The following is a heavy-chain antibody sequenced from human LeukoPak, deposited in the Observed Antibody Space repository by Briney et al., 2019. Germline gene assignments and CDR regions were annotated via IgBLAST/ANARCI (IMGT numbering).Heavy chain of an antibody. J-gene: IGHJ4*02. V-gene: IGHV3-23*01. CDR2: IRSNGETV. CDR3: AKGQELDDGVFDS. Sequence: PGGSLRLSGAASGFTFSRIARSWVRQAPGKGLGWVSAIRSNGETVYNADSVKGRFTVSRDNSRQTLSLQMSSLRVEDTATYYCAKGQELDDGVFDSWGQGTLVTVSS. CDR1: GFTFSRIA. D-gene: IGHD1-1*01.